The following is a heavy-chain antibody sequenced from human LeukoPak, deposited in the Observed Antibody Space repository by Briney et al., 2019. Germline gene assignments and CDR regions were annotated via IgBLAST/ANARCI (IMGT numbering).Heavy chain of an antibody. J-gene: IGHJ4*02. CDR3: ARDVPTVTNVGDFDY. Sequence: ASVKVSCKASGCTFTSYGITWVRLAPGQGLEWMGWISAYNGNTNYAQKLQGRVTMTTDTSTSTAYMELRSLRSDDTAVYYCARDVPTVTNVGDFDYWGQGTQVTVSS. V-gene: IGHV1-18*01. CDR1: GCTFTSYG. CDR2: ISAYNGNT. D-gene: IGHD4-17*01.